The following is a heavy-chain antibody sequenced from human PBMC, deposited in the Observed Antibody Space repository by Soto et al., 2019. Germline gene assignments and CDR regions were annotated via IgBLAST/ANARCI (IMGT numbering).Heavy chain of an antibody. CDR3: TRISLVGATGGRDFDY. Sequence: VQLVESGGGLVQPGGSLRLSCAASGFIFSDHYMDWVRQAPGKGLEWVGRIKNKANSYTTESAASVKGRFTISRDDSKNSLYLQMNSLKTEDTAVYYCTRISLVGATGGRDFDYWGQGTLLTVSS. CDR1: GFIFSDHY. V-gene: IGHV3-72*01. CDR2: IKNKANSYTT. D-gene: IGHD1-26*01. J-gene: IGHJ4*02.